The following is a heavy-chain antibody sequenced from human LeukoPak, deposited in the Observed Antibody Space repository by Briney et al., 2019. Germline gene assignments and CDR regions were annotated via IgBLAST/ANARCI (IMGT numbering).Heavy chain of an antibody. CDR2: IIPIFGTA. CDR1: GGTFSSYA. D-gene: IGHD3-22*01. Sequence: SVKVSCKASGGTFSSYAISWVRQAPGQGLEWVGGIIPIFGTANYAQKFQGRVTITADESTSTAYMELSSLRSEDTAVYYCARGATYYDSSGYYSLPDYWGQGTLVTVSS. CDR3: ARGATYYDSSGYYSLPDY. V-gene: IGHV1-69*13. J-gene: IGHJ4*02.